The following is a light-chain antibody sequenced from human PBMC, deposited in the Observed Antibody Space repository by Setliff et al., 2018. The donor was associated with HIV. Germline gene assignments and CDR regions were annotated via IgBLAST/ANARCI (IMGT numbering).Light chain of an antibody. CDR3: CSSAGSGTHV. J-gene: IGLJ1*01. V-gene: IGLV2-23*02. Sequence: QSALTQPASVSGSPGQSITISCTGTSSDVGSYNLFSWYQQHPGKAPKLMIYDVSKRPSGVSNRFSGSKYGNTASLTISGLQVEDEADYYWCSSAGSGTHVFGTGTKVTVL. CDR1: SSDVGSYNL. CDR2: DVS.